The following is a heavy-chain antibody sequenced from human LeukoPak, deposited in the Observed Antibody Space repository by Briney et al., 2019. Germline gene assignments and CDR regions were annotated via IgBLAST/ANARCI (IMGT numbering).Heavy chain of an antibody. Sequence: GGSLRLSCAASGFTFSSYWMTWVRQAPGKGLEWVANIRLDGSEKYYVDSVKGRFTISRDNAKNSLYLQMNSLRAEDTAVYYGARVVWDYDDSSGYEIGFDGWG. CDR2: IRLDGSEK. CDR1: GFTFSSYW. V-gene: IGHV3-7*02. J-gene: IGHJ5*01. CDR3: ARVVWDYDDSSGYEIGFDG. D-gene: IGHD3-22*01.